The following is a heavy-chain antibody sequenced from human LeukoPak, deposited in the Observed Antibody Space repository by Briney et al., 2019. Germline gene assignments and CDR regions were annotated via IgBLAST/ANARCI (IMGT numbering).Heavy chain of an antibody. CDR3: ARGRLCLGCPDAFGI. CDR2: ISSSGSTI. CDR1: GFTFSSYE. V-gene: IGHV3-48*03. Sequence: GGSLRLSCAASGFTFSSYEMNWVRQAPGKGLEWVSYISSSGSTIYYADSVKGRFTISRDNAKNSLYLQMNSLRAEDTALYYCARGRLCLGCPDAFGIWGQGTMVTVSS. D-gene: IGHD3-16*01. J-gene: IGHJ3*02.